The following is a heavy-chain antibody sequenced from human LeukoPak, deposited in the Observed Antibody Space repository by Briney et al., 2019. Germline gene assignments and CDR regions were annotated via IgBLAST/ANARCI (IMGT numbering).Heavy chain of an antibody. Sequence: GGSLRLSCAASGFTFSNAWMSWVRQAPGKGLVWVSRINSDGSSRSYADSVKGRFTISRDNAKNSLYLQMNSLRAEDTAVYYCARGRVAGTNFDYWGQGTLVTVSS. V-gene: IGHV3-74*01. D-gene: IGHD6-19*01. CDR1: GFTFSNAW. CDR2: INSDGSSR. J-gene: IGHJ4*02. CDR3: ARGRVAGTNFDY.